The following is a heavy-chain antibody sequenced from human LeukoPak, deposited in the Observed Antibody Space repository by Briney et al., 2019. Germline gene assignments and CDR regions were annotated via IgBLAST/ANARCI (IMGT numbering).Heavy chain of an antibody. J-gene: IGHJ6*02. V-gene: IGHV3-74*01. Sequence: PGGSLRLSRGASGFTFSSYWMHWVRQAPGKGLVWVSRINNDGSSRSYADSVRGRFTVSRDNAKNTLYLQMNSLRAEDTAVYYCASRYYYDMDVWGQGTTVTVSS. CDR3: ASRYYYDMDV. CDR1: GFTFSSYW. CDR2: INNDGSSR.